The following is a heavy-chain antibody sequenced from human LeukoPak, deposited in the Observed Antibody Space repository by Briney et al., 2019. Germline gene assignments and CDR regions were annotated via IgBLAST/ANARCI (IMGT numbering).Heavy chain of an antibody. CDR2: IYYSGST. J-gene: IGHJ4*02. D-gene: IGHD6-19*01. V-gene: IGHV4-59*08. CDR3: ARHNPDTPIAVAGTPYFDY. Sequence: SETLSLTCTVSGGSISSYYWSWIRQPPGKGLEWIGYIYYSGSTNYNPSLKSRVTISVDTSKNQFSLKLSSVTAADTAVYYCARHNPDTPIAVAGTPYFDYWGQGTLVTVSS. CDR1: GGSISSYY.